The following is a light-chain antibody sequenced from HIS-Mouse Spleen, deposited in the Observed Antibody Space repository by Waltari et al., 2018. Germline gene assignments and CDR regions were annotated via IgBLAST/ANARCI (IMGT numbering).Light chain of an antibody. J-gene: IGLJ2*01. CDR3: YSTDSSGNLVV. Sequence: SYELTQPPSVSVSPGQTARITCPGDALPKKYAYWYQHKSGQAPVLVIYEDSKRPSGIPERFSGSSSGTMATLTISGAQVEDEADYYCYSTDSSGNLVVFGGGTKLTVL. V-gene: IGLV3-10*01. CDR2: EDS. CDR1: ALPKKY.